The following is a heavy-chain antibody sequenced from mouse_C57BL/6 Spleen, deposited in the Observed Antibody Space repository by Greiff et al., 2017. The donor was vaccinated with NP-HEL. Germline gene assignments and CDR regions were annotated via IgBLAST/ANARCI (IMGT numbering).Heavy chain of an antibody. CDR2: INPGSGGT. CDR3: ARYVNYGSSLFAY. Sequence: QVHVKQSGAELVRPGTSVKVSCKASGYAFTNYLIEWVKQRPGQGLEWIGVINPGSGGTNYNEKFKGKATLTADKSSSTAYMQLSSLTSEDSAVYFCARYVNYGSSLFAYWGQGTLVTVSA. J-gene: IGHJ3*01. D-gene: IGHD1-1*01. V-gene: IGHV1-54*01. CDR1: GYAFTNYL.